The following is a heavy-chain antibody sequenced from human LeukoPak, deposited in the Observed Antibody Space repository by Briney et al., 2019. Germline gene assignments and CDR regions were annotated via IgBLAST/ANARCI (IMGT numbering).Heavy chain of an antibody. CDR3: AREKYSSSSGPVDY. Sequence: GGSLRLSCAASGFTFSSYSMNWVRQAPGKGLEWVSYISSCSSTIYYADSVKGRFTISRDNAKNSLYLQMNSLRAEDTAVYYCAREKYSSSSGPVDYWGQGTLVTVSS. D-gene: IGHD6-6*01. CDR2: ISSCSSTI. V-gene: IGHV3-48*01. CDR1: GFTFSSYS. J-gene: IGHJ4*02.